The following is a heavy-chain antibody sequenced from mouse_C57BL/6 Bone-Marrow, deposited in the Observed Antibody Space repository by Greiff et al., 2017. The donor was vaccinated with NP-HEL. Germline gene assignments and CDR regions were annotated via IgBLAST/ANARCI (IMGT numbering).Heavy chain of an antibody. D-gene: IGHD2-2*01. V-gene: IGHV1-64*01. CDR2: IHPNSGST. CDR1: GYTFTSYW. J-gene: IGHJ1*03. Sequence: QVQLQQPGAELVKPGASVKLSCKASGYTFTSYWMHWVKQRPGQGLEWIGMIHPNSGSTNYNEKFKSKATLTADKSSSTAYMQLSSLTSEDSAVYYCAREEGYYGYDWYFDVWGTGTTVTVSS. CDR3: AREEGYYGYDWYFDV.